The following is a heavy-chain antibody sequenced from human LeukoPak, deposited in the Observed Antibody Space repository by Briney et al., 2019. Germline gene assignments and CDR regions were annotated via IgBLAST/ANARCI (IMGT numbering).Heavy chain of an antibody. J-gene: IGHJ4*02. CDR2: ISGSGGST. CDR1: GFTFSSYA. V-gene: IGHV3-23*01. CDR3: AKIGDVVLMVYATG. D-gene: IGHD2-8*01. Sequence: GGSLRFSCAASGFTFSSYAMSWVRQAPGKGLKRVSVISGSGGSTNYADSVKGRFTISRDNSKNTLCLQMNSLRAEDTAVYYCAKIGDVVLMVYATGWGQGTLVAVSS.